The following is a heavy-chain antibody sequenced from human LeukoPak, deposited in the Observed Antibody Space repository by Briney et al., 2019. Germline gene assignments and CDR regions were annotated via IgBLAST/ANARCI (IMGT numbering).Heavy chain of an antibody. J-gene: IGHJ4*02. D-gene: IGHD3-10*01. V-gene: IGHV3-21*01. CDR2: ISSSSSYI. Sequence: GGSLRLSCAASGFTFSAYGMNWVRQAPGKGLEWVSSISSSSSYIYYADSVKGRFTISRDNAKNSLYLQMNSLRAEDTAVYYCARDWNYYGSGSYYKWGQGTLVTVSS. CDR1: GFTFSAYG. CDR3: ARDWNYYGSGSYYK.